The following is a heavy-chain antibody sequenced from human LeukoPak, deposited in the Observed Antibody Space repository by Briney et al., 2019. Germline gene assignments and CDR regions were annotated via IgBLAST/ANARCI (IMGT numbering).Heavy chain of an antibody. CDR1: GFTFSSYD. D-gene: IGHD3-9*01. V-gene: IGHV3-13*01. Sequence: GGSLRLSCAASGFTFSSYDMHWVRQATGKGLEWVSAIGTAGDTYYPGSVKGRFTISRDNARNSLYLQMISLRAEDTAVYYCARGGRSTYFDWSPDYWGQGTLVTVSS. CDR2: IGTAGDT. J-gene: IGHJ4*02. CDR3: ARGGRSTYFDWSPDY.